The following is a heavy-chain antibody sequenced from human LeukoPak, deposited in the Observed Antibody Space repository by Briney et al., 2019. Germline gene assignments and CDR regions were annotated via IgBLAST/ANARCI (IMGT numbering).Heavy chain of an antibody. CDR2: ISYDGNNK. CDR1: GFTFSSYA. V-gene: IGHV3-30*04. D-gene: IGHD3-3*01. CDR3: AKDRVYDFWSGYNFDY. J-gene: IGHJ4*02. Sequence: GGSLRLSCAASGFTFSSYAMHWVRQAPGKGLEWVAVISYDGNNKYYADSVKGRFTISRDNSKNTLYLQMNSLRAEDTAVYYCAKDRVYDFWSGYNFDYWGQGTLVTVSS.